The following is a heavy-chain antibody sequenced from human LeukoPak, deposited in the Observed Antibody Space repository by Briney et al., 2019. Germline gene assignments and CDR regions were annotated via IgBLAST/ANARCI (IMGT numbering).Heavy chain of an antibody. J-gene: IGHJ5*02. CDR2: MNPNSGNT. D-gene: IGHD3-3*01. Sequence: ASVKVSCKASGYTFTSYDINWVRQATGQGLEWMGWMNPNSGNTGYAQKFQGRVTMTRNTSISTAYMELSSLRSEDTAVYCCARGRPDTIFGVYHWFDPWGQGTLVTVSS. V-gene: IGHV1-8*01. CDR3: ARGRPDTIFGVYHWFDP. CDR1: GYTFTSYD.